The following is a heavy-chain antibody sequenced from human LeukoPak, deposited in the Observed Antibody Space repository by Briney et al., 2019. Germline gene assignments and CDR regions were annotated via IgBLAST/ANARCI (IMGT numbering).Heavy chain of an antibody. V-gene: IGHV1-2*06. CDR2: INPNSGST. D-gene: IGHD6-19*01. CDR3: AREVGGWIF. Sequence: ASVKVSCKASGYTFTGYYMHWVRHARGQGLEWMGRINPNSGSTNYAQKFQGRVTMTRGTSISTAYMDLSRLRSYAPPVYYCAREVGGWIFWGQGTLVTVSS. CDR1: GYTFTGYY. J-gene: IGHJ4*02.